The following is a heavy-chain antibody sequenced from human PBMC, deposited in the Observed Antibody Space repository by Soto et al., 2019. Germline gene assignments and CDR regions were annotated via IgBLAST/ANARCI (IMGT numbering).Heavy chain of an antibody. V-gene: IGHV4-30-4*01. CDR2: IYYSGST. D-gene: IGHD6-13*01. CDR1: GGSISSGDYY. J-gene: IGHJ4*02. Sequence: QVQLQESGPGLVKPSQTLSLTCTVSGGSISSGDYYWSWIRQPPGKGLEWIGYIYYSGSTYYNPSLKSRVTISVDTSKNQFSRKLSSVTAADTAVYYCARTKVAAAGTNGRTFDYWGQGTLVTVSS. CDR3: ARTKVAAAGTNGRTFDY.